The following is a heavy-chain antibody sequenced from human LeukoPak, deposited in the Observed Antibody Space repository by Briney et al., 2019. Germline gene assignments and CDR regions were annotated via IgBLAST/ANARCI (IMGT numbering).Heavy chain of an antibody. CDR3: SSTQEMYYYYYMDV. V-gene: IGHV4-39*01. Sequence: PSETLSLTCTVSGGSISSSSYYWGWIRQPPGKGLEWIGSIYYSGSTYYNPSLKSRVTISVDTSKNQFSPKLSSVTAAYTSVYYCSSTQEMYYYYYMDVWGKGTTVTVSS. J-gene: IGHJ6*03. CDR1: GGSISSSSYY. D-gene: IGHD5-24*01. CDR2: IYYSGST.